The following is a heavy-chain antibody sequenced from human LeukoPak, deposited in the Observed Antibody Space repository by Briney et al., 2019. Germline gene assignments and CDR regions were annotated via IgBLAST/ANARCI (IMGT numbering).Heavy chain of an antibody. J-gene: IGHJ4*02. V-gene: IGHV5-51*01. D-gene: IGHD5/OR15-5a*01. CDR1: GYIFTSYW. Sequence: GESLKISCKAAGYIFTSYWIGWVRQMPGKGLEWMWIIHHVAYATRYSPSFQGPVTLSADNSISTAYLQRSSLKASDTVMYYCARCFLLSAGCSVSFDYWGQGTLVTVSS. CDR2: IHHVAYAT. CDR3: ARCFLLSAGCSVSFDY.